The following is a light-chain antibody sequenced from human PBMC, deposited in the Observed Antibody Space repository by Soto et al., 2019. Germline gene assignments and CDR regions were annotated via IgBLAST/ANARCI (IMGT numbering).Light chain of an antibody. CDR1: SSDVGSYNL. V-gene: IGLV2-23*01. CDR2: EGS. J-gene: IGLJ1*01. CDR3: CSYAGSSTYV. Sequence: QSALTQPASVSGSPGQSITISCTGTSSDVGSYNLVSWYQQHPGKAPKLMIHEGSKRPSGVSNRFSGSKSGNTASLTISGLQAEDEADYYCCSYAGSSTYVFGTGTKVTV.